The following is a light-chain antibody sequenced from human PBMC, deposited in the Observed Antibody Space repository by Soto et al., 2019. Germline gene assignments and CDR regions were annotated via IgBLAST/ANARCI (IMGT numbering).Light chain of an antibody. V-gene: IGLV2-23*02. CDR3: CSSGGSPTYV. Sequence: QSALTQPASVSGSPGQSITISCTGTSSNVGSYKLVSWYQQHPGKAPKLMIFEVNKRPSEVSNRFSGSKSGNTASLTISGVKVEDEADYYCCSSGGSPTYVFGTGTKLTVL. CDR2: EVN. CDR1: SSNVGSYKL. J-gene: IGLJ1*01.